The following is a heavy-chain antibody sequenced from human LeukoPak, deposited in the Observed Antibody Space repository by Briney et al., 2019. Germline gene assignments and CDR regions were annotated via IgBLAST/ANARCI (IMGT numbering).Heavy chain of an antibody. V-gene: IGHV4-4*02. J-gene: IGHJ3*02. CDR1: GGSISSSNW. CDR3: ARGDSIVVVPAATTHYAFDI. D-gene: IGHD2-2*01. Sequence: PSETLSLTCAVSGGSISSSNWWSWVRQPPGKGLEWIGEIYHSGSTNYNPSLKSRVTISVDKSKNQFSLKLSSVTAADTAVYYCARGDSIVVVPAATTHYAFDIWGQGTMATVS. CDR2: IYHSGST.